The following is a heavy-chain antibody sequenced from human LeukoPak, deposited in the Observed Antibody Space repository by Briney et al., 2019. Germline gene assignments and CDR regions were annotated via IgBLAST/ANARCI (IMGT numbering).Heavy chain of an antibody. CDR2: IYYSGST. J-gene: IGHJ4*02. CDR3: ARVTRGYSYGYDY. D-gene: IGHD5-18*01. CDR1: GGSNSSYY. Sequence: PSETLSLTCTVSGGSNSSYYWSWIRQPPGKGLEWIGYIYYSGSTNYNPSLKSRVTISVDTSKNQFSLKLSSVTAADTAVYYCARVTRGYSYGYDYWGQGTLVTVSS. V-gene: IGHV4-59*01.